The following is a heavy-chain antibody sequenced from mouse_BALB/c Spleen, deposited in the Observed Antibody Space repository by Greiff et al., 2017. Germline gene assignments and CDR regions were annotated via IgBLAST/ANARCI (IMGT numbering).Heavy chain of an antibody. CDR3: ARSDYYGSTTYYFDY. J-gene: IGHJ2*01. D-gene: IGHD1-1*01. V-gene: IGHV1-4*01. CDR1: GYTFTSYT. Sequence: QVQLQQSGAELARPGASVKMSCKASGYTFTSYTMHWVKQRPGQGLEWIGYINPSSGYTNYNQKFKDKATLTADKSSSTAYMQLSSLTSEDSAVYYCARSDYYGSTTYYFDYWGQGTTLTVSS. CDR2: INPSSGYT.